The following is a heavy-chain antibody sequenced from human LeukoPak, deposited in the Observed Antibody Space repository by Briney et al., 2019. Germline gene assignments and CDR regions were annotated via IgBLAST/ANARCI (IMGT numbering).Heavy chain of an antibody. J-gene: IGHJ4*02. V-gene: IGHV4-30-4*01. CDR3: TRVLLDNFDSNGYPDY. CDR2: IYFNGNT. Sequence: SETLSLTCTVSGGSISSGNYYWGWIRQPPGKGLEWIGYIYFNGNTYYNPSLTSRVTISVDTSTKQFSLKLNSVTAADTAVCYCTRVLLDNFDSNGYPDYWGQGTLVTVSS. CDR1: GGSISSGNYY. D-gene: IGHD3-22*01.